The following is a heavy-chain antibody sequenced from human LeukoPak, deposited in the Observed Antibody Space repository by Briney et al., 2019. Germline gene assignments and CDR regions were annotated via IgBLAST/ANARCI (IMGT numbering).Heavy chain of an antibody. CDR1: GYTFSNYG. CDR2: ISAHNGIT. V-gene: IGHV1-18*01. J-gene: IGHJ4*02. D-gene: IGHD5-18*01. CDR3: ARGGYSYGYVGWIDY. Sequence: ASVKVSCKASGYTFSNYGFNWVRQAPGQGLEWMGWISAHNGITNYAQKLQGRATMTTDTSTSTAYMELRSLRSDDTAVYYCARGGYSYGYVGWIDYWGQGTLVTVSS.